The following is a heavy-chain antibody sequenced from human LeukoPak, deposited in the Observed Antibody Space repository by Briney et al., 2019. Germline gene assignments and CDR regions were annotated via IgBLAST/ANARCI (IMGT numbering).Heavy chain of an antibody. CDR2: ISYDGSNK. J-gene: IGHJ4*02. CDR1: GFILSDSA. V-gene: IGHV3-30-3*01. CDR3: ARDTDYYDSSGYYDMLLDY. D-gene: IGHD3-22*01. Sequence: AGGSLRLSCAASGFILSDSAVHWVRQAPGKGLEWVAVISYDGSNKYYADSVKGRFTISRDNSKNTLYLQMNSLRAEDTAVYYCARDTDYYDSSGYYDMLLDYWGQGTLVTVSS.